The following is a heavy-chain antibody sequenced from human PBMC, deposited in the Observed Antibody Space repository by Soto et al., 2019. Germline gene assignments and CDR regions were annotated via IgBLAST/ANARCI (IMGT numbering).Heavy chain of an antibody. Sequence: PSETLSLTCTVSGDSISSGNKYWSWIRQPPGKGLEWIGYIYSSGSTYYNPSLKSRLSISLHTSDNQFSLKFDSVTDADSAVYYCARVGWKTISGYWPPDYFDYWGQGTLVTVSS. CDR3: ARVGWKTISGYWPPDYFDY. CDR2: IYSSGST. CDR1: GDSISSGNKY. D-gene: IGHD5-12*01. J-gene: IGHJ4*02. V-gene: IGHV4-30-4*01.